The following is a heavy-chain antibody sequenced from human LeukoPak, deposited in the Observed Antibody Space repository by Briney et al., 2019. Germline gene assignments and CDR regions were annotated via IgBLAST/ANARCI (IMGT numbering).Heavy chain of an antibody. Sequence: HPGGSLRLSCAASGFTFSSYSMNWVRQAPGKGLEWVSSISSSSSYIYYADSVKGRFTISRDNAKNSLYLQMNSLRAEDTAVYYCARGGEPGDDFDYWGQGTLVTVSS. CDR2: ISSSSSYI. V-gene: IGHV3-21*01. J-gene: IGHJ4*02. CDR1: GFTFSSYS. D-gene: IGHD1-14*01. CDR3: ARGGEPGDDFDY.